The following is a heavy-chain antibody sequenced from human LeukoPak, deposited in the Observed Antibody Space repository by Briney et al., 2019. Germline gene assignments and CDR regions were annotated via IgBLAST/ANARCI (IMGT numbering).Heavy chain of an antibody. J-gene: IGHJ4*02. V-gene: IGHV3-30*04. CDR2: ISYDGTNK. CDR1: RFTFSTYA. Sequence: GRSLVLSCAASRFTFSTYAMHWVRQSPGKGLEWVAVISYDGTNKKHADSVKGRFTISRDNSKNTLYLQMNSLRAEDTAVYYCTRGPGYHDSSYLDYWGQGTLVTVSS. D-gene: IGHD3-22*01. CDR3: TRGPGYHDSSYLDY.